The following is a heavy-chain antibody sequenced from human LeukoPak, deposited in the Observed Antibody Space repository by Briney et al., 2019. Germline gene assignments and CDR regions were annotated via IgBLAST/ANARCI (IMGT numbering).Heavy chain of an antibody. J-gene: IGHJ3*02. CDR1: GFTFSSYA. CDR2: IWYDGSNK. Sequence: PGGSLRLSCAASGFTFSSYAINWVRQAPGKGLEWVAVIWYDGSNKYYADSVKGRFTISRDNAKNTLYLQMNSLRAEDTAVYYCARDYYGSGSYYSVAFDIWGQGTMVTVSS. CDR3: ARDYYGSGSYYSVAFDI. V-gene: IGHV3-33*08. D-gene: IGHD3-10*01.